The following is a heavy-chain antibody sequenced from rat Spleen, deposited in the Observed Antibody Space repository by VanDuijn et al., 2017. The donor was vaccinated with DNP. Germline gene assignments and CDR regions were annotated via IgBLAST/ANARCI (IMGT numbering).Heavy chain of an antibody. CDR2: ISSGGNT. D-gene: IGHD1-9*01. J-gene: IGHJ2*01. CDR3: TRDYYGYNFNY. Sequence: QVQLKESGPGLVQPSQTLSLTCTVSGFSLTTYGVAWVRQPPGKGLEWIAAISSGGNTFYNSALKSRLSISRDTSKSQVFLKMNSLQPEDTAIYCCTRDYYGYNFNYWGQGVMVTVSS. CDR1: GFSLTTYG. V-gene: IGHV2S12*01.